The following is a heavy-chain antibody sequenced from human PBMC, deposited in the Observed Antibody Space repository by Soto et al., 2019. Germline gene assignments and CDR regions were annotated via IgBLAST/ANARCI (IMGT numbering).Heavy chain of an antibody. V-gene: IGHV4-34*01. CDR3: AGRRGVLRYFDWPAQEFDP. CDR2: INHSGST. J-gene: IGHJ5*02. D-gene: IGHD3-9*01. Sequence: PSETLSLTCAVYGGSFSGYYWSWIRQPPGKGLEWIGEINHSGSTNYNPSLKSRVTISVDTSKNQFSLKLSSVTAADTAVYYCAGRRGVLRYFDWPAQEFDPWGQGTLVTVSS. CDR1: GGSFSGYY.